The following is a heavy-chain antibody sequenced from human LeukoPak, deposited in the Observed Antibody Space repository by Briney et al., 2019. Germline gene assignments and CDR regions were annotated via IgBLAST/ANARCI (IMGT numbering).Heavy chain of an antibody. V-gene: IGHV1-46*01. CDR3: ARGGWSGYSYGSEPEKYFDY. CDR1: GYTFTSYY. D-gene: IGHD5-18*01. J-gene: IGHJ4*02. CDR2: INPSGGST. Sequence: ASVKVSCKASGYTFTSYYMHWVRQAPGQGLEWMGIINPSGGSTSYAQKFQGRVTMTRDMSTSTVYMELSRLRSDDTALYYCARGGWSGYSYGSEPEKYFDYWGQGTLVTVSS.